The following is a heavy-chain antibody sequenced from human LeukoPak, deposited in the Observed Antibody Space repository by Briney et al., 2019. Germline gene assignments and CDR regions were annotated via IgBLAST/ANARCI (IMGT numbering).Heavy chain of an antibody. J-gene: IGHJ4*02. V-gene: IGHV4-59*08. Sequence: PSGTLSLTCTVSGGALSSYYLSWVRQHPGKGLEWIGYIYYSGSTYYNPSLRSRVTISVDTSKNQFSLKLSSVTAADTAVYYCARQPPPEYSSGWSPIDYWGQGTLVTVSS. D-gene: IGHD6-19*01. CDR3: ARQPPPEYSSGWSPIDY. CDR2: IYYSGST. CDR1: GGALSSYY.